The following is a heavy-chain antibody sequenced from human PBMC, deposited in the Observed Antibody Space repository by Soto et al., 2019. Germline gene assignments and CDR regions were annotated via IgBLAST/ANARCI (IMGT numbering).Heavy chain of an antibody. CDR1: GFTFSSYS. Sequence: EVQLVESGGGLVKPGGSLRLSCAASGFTFSSYSMNWVRQAPGKGLEWVSSISSSSSYIYYADSVKGRFTISRDNAKNSLYLKVNSLRAGDTAVYYCAGDQPGYRSGYGLGYWGQGTVVTVSS. J-gene: IGHJ4*02. D-gene: IGHD5-18*01. CDR2: ISSSSSYI. V-gene: IGHV3-21*01. CDR3: AGDQPGYRSGYGLGY.